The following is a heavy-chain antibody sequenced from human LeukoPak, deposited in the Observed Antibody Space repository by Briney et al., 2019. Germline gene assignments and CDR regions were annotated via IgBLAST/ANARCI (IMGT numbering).Heavy chain of an antibody. Sequence: GGSLRLSCAASGFIFSNYAMHWVRQAPGKGLEWVALISSDGCKTYHADSVKGRFSISRDNSKNTLYLQLNSWSAEATSVYSCTRDSTYWYGSGSGAPHYFDNCGQGTL. CDR2: ISSDGCKT. CDR1: GFIFSNYA. J-gene: IGHJ4*02. V-gene: IGHV3-30*04. CDR3: TRDSTYWYGSGSGAPHYFDN. D-gene: IGHD3-10*01.